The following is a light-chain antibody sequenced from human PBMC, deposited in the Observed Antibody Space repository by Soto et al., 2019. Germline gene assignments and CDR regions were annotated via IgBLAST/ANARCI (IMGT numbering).Light chain of an antibody. Sequence: QSVLTQPASVSGSPGQWITISCTGTSCDVGGYNYVSWYQQHPGKAPKLMIYDVSNRPSGVSNRFSGSKSGNTASLTISGLQAEDEADYYCSSYTSSSTLGVFGGGTKLTVL. V-gene: IGLV2-14*01. J-gene: IGLJ2*01. CDR1: SCDVGGYNY. CDR3: SSYTSSSTLGV. CDR2: DVS.